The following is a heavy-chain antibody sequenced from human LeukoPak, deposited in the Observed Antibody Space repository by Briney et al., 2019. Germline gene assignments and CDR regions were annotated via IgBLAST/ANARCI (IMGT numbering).Heavy chain of an antibody. J-gene: IGHJ4*02. V-gene: IGHV4-39*01. CDR2: MSYRGTT. Sequence: PSETLSLTCTVSGGSISSTTYYWGWIRQPPGKGLEWIGSMSYRGTTYYNPSLKSRVTISVDTSKNQFSLKLSSVTAADTAVYYCARHLTPDILTAIYRTAFDYRGQGTLVTVSS. CDR3: ARHLTPDILTAIYRTAFDY. D-gene: IGHD3-9*01. CDR1: GGSISSTTYY.